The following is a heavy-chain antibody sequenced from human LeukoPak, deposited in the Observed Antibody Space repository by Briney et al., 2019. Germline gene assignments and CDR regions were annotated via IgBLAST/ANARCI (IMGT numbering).Heavy chain of an antibody. J-gene: IGHJ6*04. Sequence: GGSLRLSCAASGFTFSSYSMNWVRQAPGKGLEWVPYIRSSSSTVYYADSVKGRFTISRDNAKNSLYLQMNSLRAEDTAVYYCAREMGGLRFLEWLKTPSDVWGKGTTVTVSS. D-gene: IGHD3-3*01. CDR1: GFTFSSYS. CDR3: AREMGGLRFLEWLKTPSDV. CDR2: IRSSSSTV. V-gene: IGHV3-48*01.